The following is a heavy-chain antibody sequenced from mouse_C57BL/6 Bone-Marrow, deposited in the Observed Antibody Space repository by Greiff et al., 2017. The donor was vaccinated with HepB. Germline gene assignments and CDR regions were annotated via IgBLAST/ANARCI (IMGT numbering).Heavy chain of an antibody. CDR2: IYPGNSDT. D-gene: IGHD1-1*01. J-gene: IGHJ1*03. CDR3: TPGAYYYGSSWYFDV. CDR1: GYTFTSYW. V-gene: IGHV1-5*01. Sequence: EVQLQQSGTVLARPGASVKMSCKTSGYTFTSYWMHWVKQRPGQGLEWIGAIYPGNSDTSYNQKFKGKAKLTAVTSASTAYMELSSLTNEDSAVYYCTPGAYYYGSSWYFDVWGTGTTVTVSS.